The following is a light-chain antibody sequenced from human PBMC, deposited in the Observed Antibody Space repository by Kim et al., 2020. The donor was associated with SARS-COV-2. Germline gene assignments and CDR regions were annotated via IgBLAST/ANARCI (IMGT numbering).Light chain of an antibody. Sequence: QSALTQPASVSGSPGQSITISCTGTSSDVGGYNYVSWYQQHPGKAPKLIIYDVSYRPSGVSNRFSGSKSGNTASLTISGLQAEDEVDYYCNSYTSTSTRVFVGGTKLTVL. CDR3: NSYTSTSTRV. V-gene: IGLV2-14*03. CDR2: DVS. J-gene: IGLJ2*01. CDR1: SSDVGGYNY.